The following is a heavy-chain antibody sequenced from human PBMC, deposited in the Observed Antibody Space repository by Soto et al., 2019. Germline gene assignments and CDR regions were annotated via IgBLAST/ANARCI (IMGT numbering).Heavy chain of an antibody. CDR2: ISSGGST. CDR1: GFTFSSNA. V-gene: IGHV3-23*01. CDR3: AKAQGGSYFDY. Sequence: EVQLLESGGGLVQPGGSLRLSCAASGFTFSSNAMSWVRQAPGKGLEWVSGISSGGSTYYADSVKGRFTISRDNSKNMLYLQMNNLRAEDTAVYYCAKAQGGSYFDYWGQGTLVTVSS. J-gene: IGHJ4*02. D-gene: IGHD2-15*01.